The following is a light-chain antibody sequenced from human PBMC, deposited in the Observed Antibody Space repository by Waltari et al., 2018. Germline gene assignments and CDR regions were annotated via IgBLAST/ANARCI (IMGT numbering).Light chain of an antibody. V-gene: IGKV1-5*01. J-gene: IGKJ1*01. CDR3: QQYNRFSP. Sequence: DTQLSQFPSTLAASVGDRVTITCRAREANNKWLAWYQQKPGKAPKVLIYDASTLQSGVPSRFSGSGSGTEFTLTIDSLQPDDFATYYCQQYNRFSPFGQGTNVEVK. CDR2: DAS. CDR1: EANNKW.